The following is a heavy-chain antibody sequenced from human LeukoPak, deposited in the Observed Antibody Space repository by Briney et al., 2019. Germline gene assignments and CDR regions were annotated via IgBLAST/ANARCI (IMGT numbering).Heavy chain of an antibody. V-gene: IGHV3-7*01. D-gene: IGHD3-22*01. CDR2: INEDGSEK. CDR1: AFTFSRYW. J-gene: IGHJ4*02. CDR3: ARTKTVVAPPFDY. Sequence: GGSLRLSCAASAFTFSRYWTTWVRQAPGKGLEWVANINEDGSEKYYLDSVRGRFTISRDNAKNSLYLQMNSLRAEDTAVYYCARTKTVVAPPFDYWGQGTLVTVSS.